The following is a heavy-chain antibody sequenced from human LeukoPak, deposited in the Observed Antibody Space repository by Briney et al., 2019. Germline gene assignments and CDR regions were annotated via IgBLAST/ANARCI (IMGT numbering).Heavy chain of an antibody. Sequence: GGSLRLSCAASGFTFTSHGMHWVRQAPGKGLEWVAFTRNDGNNKYYADSVKGRFTISRDNAKNSLYLQMNSLRAEDTAVYYCARGAVDYFDYWGQGTLVTVSS. CDR3: ARGAVDYFDY. V-gene: IGHV3-30*02. CDR1: GFTFTSHG. J-gene: IGHJ4*02. D-gene: IGHD6-19*01. CDR2: TRNDGNNK.